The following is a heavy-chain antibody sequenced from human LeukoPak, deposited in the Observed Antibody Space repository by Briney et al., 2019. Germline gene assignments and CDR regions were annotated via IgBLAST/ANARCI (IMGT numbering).Heavy chain of an antibody. CDR1: GYTFTGYY. D-gene: IGHD4-17*01. J-gene: IGHJ3*02. V-gene: IGHV1-2*02. CDR3: ARDGYGDYDAFDI. Sequence: ASVKVSCKASGYTFTGYYMHWVRQAPGQGLEWMGWINPNSGGTNYAQKLQGRVTMTTDTSTSTAYMELRSLRSDDTAVYYCARDGYGDYDAFDIWGQGTMVTVSS. CDR2: INPNSGGT.